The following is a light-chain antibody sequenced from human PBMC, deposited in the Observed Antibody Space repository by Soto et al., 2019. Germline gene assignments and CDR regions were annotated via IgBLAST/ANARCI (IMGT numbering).Light chain of an antibody. CDR1: QSVSASY. CDR2: AS. CDR3: QHYGTSAL. J-gene: IGKJ3*01. V-gene: IGKV3-20*01. Sequence: EIVLTQSPGTLSLSPGERATLSCRASQSVSASYLAWYQQKPGQAPRLLIYASSRATGIPDRFSGSGSGTDFPLTISRLEPEDFAVYYCQHYGTSALFGPGTKVDIK.